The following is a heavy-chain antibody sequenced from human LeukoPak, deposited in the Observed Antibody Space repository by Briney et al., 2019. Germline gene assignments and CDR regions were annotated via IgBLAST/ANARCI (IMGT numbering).Heavy chain of an antibody. CDR1: GFTFSSYW. D-gene: IGHD3-3*01. CDR3: AKGGVVISDAFDI. V-gene: IGHV3-23*01. Sequence: PGGSLRLSCAASGFTFSSYWMHWVRQAPGKGLDWVSAISGSGGSTYYADSVKGRFTISRDNSKNTLYLQMNSLRAEDTAVYYCAKGGVVISDAFDIWGQGTMVTVSS. J-gene: IGHJ3*02. CDR2: ISGSGGST.